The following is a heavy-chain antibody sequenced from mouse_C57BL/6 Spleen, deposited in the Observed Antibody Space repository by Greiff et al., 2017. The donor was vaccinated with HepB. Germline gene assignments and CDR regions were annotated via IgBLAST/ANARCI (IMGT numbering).Heavy chain of an antibody. J-gene: IGHJ2*01. D-gene: IGHD1-1*01. CDR3: ARSGTVVATEYFDY. V-gene: IGHV1-69*01. Sequence: QVQLQQPGAELVMPGASVKLSCKASGYTFTSYWMHWVKQRPGQGLEWIGEIDPSDSYTNYNQKFKGKSTLTVDKSSSTAYMQLSSLTSEDSAVYYCARSGTVVATEYFDYWGQGTTLTVSS. CDR1: GYTFTSYW. CDR2: IDPSDSYT.